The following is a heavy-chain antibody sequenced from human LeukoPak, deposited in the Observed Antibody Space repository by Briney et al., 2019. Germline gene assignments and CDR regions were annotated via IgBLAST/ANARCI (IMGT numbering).Heavy chain of an antibody. V-gene: IGHV1-8*01. CDR2: MNPNSGNT. D-gene: IGHD6-19*01. CDR3: ARGIAVAGTDY. CDR1: GYTFTSYD. Sequence: ASVEVSCKASGYTFTSYDINWVRQAPGQGLEWMGWMNPNSGNTGYAQKFQGRVTMTRNTSISTAYMELSSLRSEDTAVYYCARGIAVAGTDYWGQGTLVTVSS. J-gene: IGHJ4*02.